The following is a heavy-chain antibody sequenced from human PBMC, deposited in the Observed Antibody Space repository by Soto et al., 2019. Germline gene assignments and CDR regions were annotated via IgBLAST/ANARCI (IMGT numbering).Heavy chain of an antibody. D-gene: IGHD1-26*01. J-gene: IGHJ5*02. CDR1: GFTFSSYG. V-gene: IGHV3-30*18. Sequence: GGSLRLSCAASGFTFSSYGMHWVRQAPGKGLEWVAVISYDGSNKYYADSVKGRFTISRDNSKNTLYLQMNSLRAEDTAVYYCAKELEGATGHPNWFDPWGQGTLVTVSS. CDR3: AKELEGATGHPNWFDP. CDR2: ISYDGSNK.